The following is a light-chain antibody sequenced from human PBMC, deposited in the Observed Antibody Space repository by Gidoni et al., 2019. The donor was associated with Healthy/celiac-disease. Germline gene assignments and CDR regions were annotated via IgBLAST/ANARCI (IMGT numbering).Light chain of an antibody. CDR2: AAS. Sequence: IQMTQSPSSLSASVGDRLTITCRASPSISSYLHWYQQKPGKAPKLLIYAASSLQSGIPARFSGSGSGTDFTLTISSLEPEDFAMYYCQQSDSTPHTFXQXTKLEIK. CDR3: QQSDSTPHT. CDR1: PSISSY. J-gene: IGKJ2*01. V-gene: IGKV1-39*01.